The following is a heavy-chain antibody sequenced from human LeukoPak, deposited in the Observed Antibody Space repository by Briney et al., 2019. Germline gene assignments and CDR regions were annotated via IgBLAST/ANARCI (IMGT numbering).Heavy chain of an antibody. CDR2: INHSGST. D-gene: IGHD2-2*02. V-gene: IGHV4-34*01. CDR3: ARGISDIVVVPAAIYYYYMDV. CDR1: GGSFSGYY. Sequence: SETLSLTCAVYGGSFSGYYWSWIRQPPGKGLEWIGEINHSGSTNYNPSLKSRVTISVDTSKNQFSLKLSSVTAADTAVYYCARGISDIVVVPAAIYYYYMDVWGKGTTVTVSS. J-gene: IGHJ6*03.